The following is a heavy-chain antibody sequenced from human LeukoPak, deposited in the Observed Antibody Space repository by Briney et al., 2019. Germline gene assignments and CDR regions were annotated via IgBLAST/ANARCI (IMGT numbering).Heavy chain of an antibody. CDR1: GGSISSYY. V-gene: IGHV4-59*01. J-gene: IGHJ4*02. D-gene: IGHD6-19*01. Sequence: SETLSLTCTVSGGSISSYYWSWIRQPPGKGLEWIGYIYYSGSTNYNPSLKSRVTISVDSSKNQFSLKLSSVTAADTAVYYCARVAGRIGGHFDYWGQGTLVTVSS. CDR2: IYYSGST. CDR3: ARVAGRIGGHFDY.